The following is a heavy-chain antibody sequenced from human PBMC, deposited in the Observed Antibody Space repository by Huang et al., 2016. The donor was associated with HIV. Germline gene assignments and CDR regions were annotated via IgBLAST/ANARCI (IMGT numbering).Heavy chain of an antibody. Sequence: QERLVESGGGVVQPGRSLRLSCAASGFTFSSYAMHWVRQDQGKGRGGGAVISYDGSNQHYLDSVKGRFTISRDNSKKMLYLQMNSLRMGDTAVYYCARGSAGVLWFGEMWGQGTLVTVSS. CDR1: GFTFSSYA. V-gene: IGHV3-30*04. D-gene: IGHD3-10*01. CDR3: ARGSAGVLWFGEM. J-gene: IGHJ4*02. CDR2: ISYDGSNQ.